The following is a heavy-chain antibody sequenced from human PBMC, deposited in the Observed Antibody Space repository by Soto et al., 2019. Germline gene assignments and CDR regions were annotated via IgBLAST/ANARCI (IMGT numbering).Heavy chain of an antibody. Sequence: TSETLSLTCTVSGGSISSSSYYWGWIRQPPGKGLEWIGSIYYSGSTYYNPSLKSRVTISVDTSKNQFSLKLSSVTAADTAVYYCARVRGTTSVFGSGSYRFYWFDPWGQGTLVTVSS. D-gene: IGHD3-10*01. J-gene: IGHJ5*02. CDR2: IYYSGST. CDR1: GGSISSSSYY. CDR3: ARVRGTTSVFGSGSYRFYWFDP. V-gene: IGHV4-39*01.